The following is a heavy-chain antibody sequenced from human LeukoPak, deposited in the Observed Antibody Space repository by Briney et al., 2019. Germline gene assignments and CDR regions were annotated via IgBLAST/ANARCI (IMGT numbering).Heavy chain of an antibody. V-gene: IGHV3-23*01. J-gene: IGHJ4*02. D-gene: IGHD3-10*01. CDR2: ISGSGGST. Sequence: PGGSLRLSCAASGFTFSSYAMSWVRQAPGKGLEWASAISGSGGSTYYADSVKGRFTISRDNSKNALYLQMNSLRAEDTAVYYCAKDRFYGSGSFVGPSDYWGQGTLVTVSS. CDR3: AKDRFYGSGSFVGPSDY. CDR1: GFTFSSYA.